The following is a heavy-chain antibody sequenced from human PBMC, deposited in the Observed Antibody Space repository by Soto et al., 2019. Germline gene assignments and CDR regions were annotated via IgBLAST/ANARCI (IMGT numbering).Heavy chain of an antibody. CDR1: GYSFATYG. Sequence: GASVKVSCKASGYSFATYGFSCVRQAPGQVLECVGWISAHNGDTHYSQKFQGRVTLTTDTSTNTGYMELRSLTSDDTAVYFCATEPIYYNDGSGYYPLGHWGQGTLVTVS. CDR3: ATEPIYYNDGSGYYPLGH. CDR2: ISAHNGDT. V-gene: IGHV1-18*04. D-gene: IGHD3-22*01. J-gene: IGHJ4*02.